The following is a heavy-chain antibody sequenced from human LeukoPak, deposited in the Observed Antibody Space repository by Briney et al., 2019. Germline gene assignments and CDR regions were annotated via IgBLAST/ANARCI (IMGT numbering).Heavy chain of an antibody. V-gene: IGHV4-39*01. CDR1: GGSISSSSYY. CDR2: IYYSGST. CDR3: ARHLGYCSGGSCSTNWFDP. Sequence: SETLSLTCTVSGGSISSSSYYWGWIRQPPGKGLEWIGSIYYSGSTYYNPSLKSRVTISVDTSKNQFSLKLSFVTAAHTAVYYCARHLGYCSGGSCSTNWFDPWDQGTLVTVSS. D-gene: IGHD2-15*01. J-gene: IGHJ5*02.